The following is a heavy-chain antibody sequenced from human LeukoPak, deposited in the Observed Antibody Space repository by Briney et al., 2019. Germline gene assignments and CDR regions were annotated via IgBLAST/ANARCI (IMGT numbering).Heavy chain of an antibody. J-gene: IGHJ5*02. V-gene: IGHV4-39*01. D-gene: IGHD3-10*01. CDR1: GGSISSSSYC. CDR2: IYYSGST. Sequence: SETLSLTCTVSGGSISSSSYCWGWIRQPPGKGLEWIGSIYYSGSTYYNPSLKSRVAISVDTSKNQFSLKLSSVTAADTAVYYCARGGEKFGERFWFDPWGQGTLVTVSS. CDR3: ARGGEKFGERFWFDP.